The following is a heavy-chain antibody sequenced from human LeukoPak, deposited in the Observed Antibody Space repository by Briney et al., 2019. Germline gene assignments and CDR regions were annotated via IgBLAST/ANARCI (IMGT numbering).Heavy chain of an antibody. CDR2: INGRGDDS. V-gene: IGHV3-23*01. D-gene: IGHD1-1*01. Sequence: GGSLRLSCVVSDFTFAVSWVRQAPGKGLEWISTINGRGDDSFHADSVKGRFTISRDTSKNTLYLHMSSLRAADTAMYFCVRMXXXERRHCFDYWSQGALLIVSS. J-gene: IGHJ4*02. CDR3: VRMXXXERRHCFDY. CDR1: DFTFA.